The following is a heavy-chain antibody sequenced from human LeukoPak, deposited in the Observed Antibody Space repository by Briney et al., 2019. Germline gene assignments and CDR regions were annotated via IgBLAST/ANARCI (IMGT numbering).Heavy chain of an antibody. Sequence: GGSLRLSCAASGFTFSTSGMNWVRQAPGKGLEWVSYITSNSSAKYYAASVRGRFAISRDNAKNSLYLQMNSLTAEDTAVYFCVRDQGSWSIAAHLDTFDMWGQGTMVTVSS. CDR2: ITSNSSAK. CDR1: GFTFSTSG. J-gene: IGHJ3*02. CDR3: VRDQGSWSIAAHLDTFDM. V-gene: IGHV3-48*01. D-gene: IGHD6-6*01.